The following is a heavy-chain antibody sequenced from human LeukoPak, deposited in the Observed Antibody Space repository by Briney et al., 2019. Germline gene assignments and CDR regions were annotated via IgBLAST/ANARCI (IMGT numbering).Heavy chain of an antibody. CDR2: IYPGDSDT. CDR1: GSRFTSYW. J-gene: IGHJ6*02. CDR3: ARNKVPAAIGYGMDV. Sequence: GESLQISCQGSGSRFTSYWIGWVRPVPGKGLEWMGIIYPGDSDTRYSPSFQGQVTISADKSISTAYLQWSSLKASDTAMYYCARNKVPAAIGYGMDVWGQGTTVTVSS. D-gene: IGHD2-2*02. V-gene: IGHV5-51*01.